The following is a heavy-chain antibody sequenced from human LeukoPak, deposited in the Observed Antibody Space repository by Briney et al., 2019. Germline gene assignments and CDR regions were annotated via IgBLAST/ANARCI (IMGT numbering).Heavy chain of an antibody. J-gene: IGHJ4*02. CDR2: ISGSNTRT. CDR1: GFTLSSYA. D-gene: IGHD1-14*01. V-gene: IGHV3-23*01. CDR3: ARGVEPLAANTLAY. Sequence: PGGSLRLSCAASGFTLSSYAMSWVRQAPGKGLEWVSAISGSNTRTYYADSVQGRFTISRDNSKNTLYLEMNSLSPDDTAVYYCARGVEPLAANTLAYWGQGTLVTVSS.